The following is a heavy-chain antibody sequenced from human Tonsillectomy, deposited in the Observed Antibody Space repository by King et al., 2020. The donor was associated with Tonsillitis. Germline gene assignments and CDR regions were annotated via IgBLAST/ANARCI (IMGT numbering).Heavy chain of an antibody. CDR3: ARRRAAGTLVPMFGMDV. J-gene: IGHJ6*02. Sequence: HVQLVESGEHLVKPGGSLRLSCAASGFTFSDYYMSWIRQAPGKGLKWVSYISSSGSTIYYADSVKGRFTISRDNAKNSLYLQMNSLRAEDTAVYYCARRRAAGTLVPMFGMDVWGQGTTVTVSS. CDR2: ISSSGSTI. CDR1: GFTFSDYY. D-gene: IGHD6-13*01. V-gene: IGHV3-11*01.